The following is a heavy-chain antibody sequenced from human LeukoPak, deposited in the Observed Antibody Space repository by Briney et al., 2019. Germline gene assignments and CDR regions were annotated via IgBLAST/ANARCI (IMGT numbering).Heavy chain of an antibody. Sequence: PSETLSLTCTVSCGSISSYYGCWIRQPAGEGLEWIGRIYTSGSTNYNASLRSRVSMSVDTSKKQFSLKLSSVTAADTAVFYCARENSGSYREFDYWGQGTLVTVSS. CDR3: ARENSGSYREFDY. D-gene: IGHD1-26*01. CDR2: IYTSGST. V-gene: IGHV4-4*07. J-gene: IGHJ4*02. CDR1: CGSISSYY.